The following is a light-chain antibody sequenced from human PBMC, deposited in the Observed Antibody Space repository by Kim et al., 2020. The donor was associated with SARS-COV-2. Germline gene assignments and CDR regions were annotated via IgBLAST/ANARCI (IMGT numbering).Light chain of an antibody. V-gene: IGLV1-51*01. Sequence: GQNVTISCSGSSSNIGNNYVYWYQQLPGTAPQLLIYDNNKRPSGIPDRFSGSKSGTSATLGITGLQTGDEADYYCGTCDTSLSAGVFGGGTQLTVL. CDR3: GTCDTSLSAGV. CDR2: DNN. CDR1: SSNIGNNY. J-gene: IGLJ3*02.